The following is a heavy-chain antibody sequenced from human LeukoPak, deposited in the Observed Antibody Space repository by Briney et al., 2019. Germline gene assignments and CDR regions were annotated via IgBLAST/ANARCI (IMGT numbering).Heavy chain of an antibody. D-gene: IGHD6-13*01. CDR3: ARRPPTYSSSWYFDY. V-gene: IGHV5-51*01. J-gene: IGHJ4*02. CDR2: IYPGDSDT. Sequence: GESLKISCKGSGYRFTSYWIAWVRQMPGKGLEWMGIIYPGDSDTRYSPSFQGQVTISADKSISTAYLQWSSLKASDTAMYYCARRPPTYSSSWYFDYWGQGTLVTVSS. CDR1: GYRFTSYW.